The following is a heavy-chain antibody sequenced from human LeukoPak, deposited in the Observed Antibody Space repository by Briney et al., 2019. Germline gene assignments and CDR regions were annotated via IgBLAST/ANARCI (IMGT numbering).Heavy chain of an antibody. Sequence: GGSLRLSCAVSAFSFSSHAMTWVRQAPGMGLEWVSGISISDDTFYADSVRGRFTVFRDKSKNTLYLQMNSLRAEDTAVYYCATEILPNDYWGQGTLVTVSS. CDR3: ATEILPNDY. V-gene: IGHV3-23*01. CDR2: ISISDDT. J-gene: IGHJ4*02. CDR1: AFSFSSHA.